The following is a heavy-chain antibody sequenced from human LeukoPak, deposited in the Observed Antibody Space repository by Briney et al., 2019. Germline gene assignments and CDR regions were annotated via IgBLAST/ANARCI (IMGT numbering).Heavy chain of an antibody. D-gene: IGHD4-11*01. J-gene: IGHJ4*02. V-gene: IGHV4-34*01. Sequence: SETLSLTCAVSGGSFSGYYWTWIRQPPGKGLEWIGEINHGGSANYNPSLMSRVTISLDTSKNHFSLNLSSVTAADTAVYYCARGQGTVTTHWGQGTLVTVSS. CDR1: GGSFSGYY. CDR2: INHGGSA. CDR3: ARGQGTVTTH.